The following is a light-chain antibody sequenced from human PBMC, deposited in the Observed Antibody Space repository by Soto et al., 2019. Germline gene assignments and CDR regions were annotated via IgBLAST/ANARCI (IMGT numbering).Light chain of an antibody. J-gene: IGLJ2*01. V-gene: IGLV2-23*02. Sequence: QSALTQPASVSGSPGQSITISCAGTSSDVGRYNLVSWYQQHPAKAPKLLIYEVGQRPSGVSKHFSGSKSGTTASLTSAGLQAQDEAYYYCCSYAGSWTVLFGGGTKLTVL. CDR1: SSDVGRYNL. CDR2: EVG. CDR3: CSYAGSWTVL.